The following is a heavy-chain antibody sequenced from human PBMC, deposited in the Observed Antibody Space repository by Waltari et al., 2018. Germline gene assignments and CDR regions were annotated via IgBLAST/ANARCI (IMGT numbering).Heavy chain of an antibody. J-gene: IGHJ4*02. Sequence: QVHLQESGPGLVKPSETLSLTCAVSGYFISRGYYWGWIRQYPEKGLEWIGSTYHSGSTYYNPSLKSRVTISVDTSKNEFSLNLSSVTAADTAVYYCARRGIRGTGYFDYWGQGTLVTVSS. D-gene: IGHD3-9*01. CDR3: ARRGIRGTGYFDY. CDR2: TYHSGST. V-gene: IGHV4-38-2*01. CDR1: GYFISRGYY.